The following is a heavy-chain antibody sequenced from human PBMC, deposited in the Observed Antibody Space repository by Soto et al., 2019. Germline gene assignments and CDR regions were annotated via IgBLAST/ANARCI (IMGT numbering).Heavy chain of an antibody. Sequence: PGESLKISCKGSGYSLAGYRVTWVRQKRGKQLDWLGRIVPIDVQTAYSPCFRAQDIISDTESITTVFLQWSSLRASDTAIYYCARQIYDSGTGPNFQYYFESWGERTQVTV. V-gene: IGHV5-10-1*04. CDR3: ARQIYDSGTGPNFQYYFES. J-gene: IGHJ4*02. CDR2: IVPIDVQT. D-gene: IGHD6-13*01. CDR1: GYSLAGYR.